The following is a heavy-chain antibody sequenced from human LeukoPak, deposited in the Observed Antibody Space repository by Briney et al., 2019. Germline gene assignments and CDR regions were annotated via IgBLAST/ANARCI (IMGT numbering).Heavy chain of an antibody. D-gene: IGHD2-8*01. CDR2: IYTSGST. V-gene: IGHV4-4*07. J-gene: IGHJ5*02. CDR1: GGSFTPYY. CDR3: ARAPIVLMVYALSNWFDP. Sequence: SETLSLTCTVSGGSFTPYYWSWIRQPAEKGLEWIGRIYTSGSTNYNPSLKSRVTISVDTSKNQFSLKLSSVTAADTAVYYCARAPIVLMVYALSNWFDPWGQGTLVTVSS.